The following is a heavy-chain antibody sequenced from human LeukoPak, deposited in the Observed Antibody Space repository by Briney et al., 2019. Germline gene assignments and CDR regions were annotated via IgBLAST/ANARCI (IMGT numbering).Heavy chain of an antibody. CDR1: GGSISSYY. D-gene: IGHD2-15*01. J-gene: IGHJ5*02. Sequence: SETLSLTCTVSGGSISSYYWSWIRQPPGKGLEWIGYIYYSGSTNYNPSLKSRVTISVDTSKNQFSLKLSSVTAADTAVYYCARARMVYPQEGYCSGGSCYAGFDPWGQGTLVTVSP. CDR2: IYYSGST. CDR3: ARARMVYPQEGYCSGGSCYAGFDP. V-gene: IGHV4-59*01.